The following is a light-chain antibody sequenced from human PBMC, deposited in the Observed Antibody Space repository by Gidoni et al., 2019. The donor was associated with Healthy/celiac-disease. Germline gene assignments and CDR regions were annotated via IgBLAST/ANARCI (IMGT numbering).Light chain of an antibody. V-gene: IGKV3-20*01. CDR3: QQYGSSPGYT. CDR2: GAS. CDR1: QSVSSSY. J-gene: IGKJ2*01. Sequence: ESVLTQSPGTLSLSPGERATLSCRASQSVSSSYLAWYQQKPGQAPRLLIYGASSRATGIPDRFSGSGSGTDFTLTISRLEPEDFAVYYCQQYGSSPGYTFGQXTKLEIK.